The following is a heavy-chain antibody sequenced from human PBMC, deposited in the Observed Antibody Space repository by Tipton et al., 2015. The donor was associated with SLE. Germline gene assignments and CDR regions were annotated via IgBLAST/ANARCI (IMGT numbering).Heavy chain of an antibody. CDR1: GGSITNHY. CDR3: ARIIAGHGDAFDV. J-gene: IGHJ3*01. V-gene: IGHV4-59*11. Sequence: TLSLTCTVSGGSITNHYWNWIRQPPGKGLEWIGYIHYSGTTHDNPSLKSRVTMSVDMSKNQIFLKMTSVTAADTAVYFCARIIAGHGDAFDVWGQGTMVTVSS. CDR2: IHYSGTT.